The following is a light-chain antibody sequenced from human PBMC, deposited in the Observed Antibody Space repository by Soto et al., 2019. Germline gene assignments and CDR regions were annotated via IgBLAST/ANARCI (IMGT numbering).Light chain of an antibody. CDR1: QTVSRN. CDR2: GAS. CDR3: QQYNNWPWA. J-gene: IGKJ1*01. Sequence: DIVWTQSPATLSVSPGERATLSCRASQTVSRNLAWYQQKPGQAPRLLIYGASTRATGIPDRFSGSGSGTEFTLTISSLQSEDLAVYYCQQYNNWPWAFGQGTKVDIK. V-gene: IGKV3-15*01.